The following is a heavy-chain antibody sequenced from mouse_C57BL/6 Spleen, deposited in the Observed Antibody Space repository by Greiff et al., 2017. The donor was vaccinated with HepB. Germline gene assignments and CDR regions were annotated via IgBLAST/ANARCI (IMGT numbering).Heavy chain of an antibody. CDR3: ARHWTTPAWFAY. CDR2: ISSGGSYT. CDR1: GFTFSSYG. D-gene: IGHD1-1*01. J-gene: IGHJ3*01. Sequence: EVKLQESGGDLVKPGGSLKLSCAASGFTFSSYGMSWVRQTPDKRLEWVATISSGGSYTYYPDSVKGRFPISRDNAKNTLYLQMSSLKSEDTAMYYCARHWTTPAWFAYWGQGTLVTVSA. V-gene: IGHV5-6*01.